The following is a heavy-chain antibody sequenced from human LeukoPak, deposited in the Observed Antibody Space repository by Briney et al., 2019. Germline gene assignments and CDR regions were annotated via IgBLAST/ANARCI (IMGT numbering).Heavy chain of an antibody. Sequence: GASVKVSCKASGGTFSSYAISWVRQAPGQGLEFMGWISPNTGNPTYAQGFTGRFVFSLDTSVSTAYLQISSLKAEDTAVYYCARDYTLTVGTTTYFQHWGQGTLVTVSS. D-gene: IGHD1-26*01. CDR2: ISPNTGNP. CDR3: ARDYTLTVGTTTYFQH. V-gene: IGHV7-4-1*02. CDR1: GGTFSSYA. J-gene: IGHJ1*01.